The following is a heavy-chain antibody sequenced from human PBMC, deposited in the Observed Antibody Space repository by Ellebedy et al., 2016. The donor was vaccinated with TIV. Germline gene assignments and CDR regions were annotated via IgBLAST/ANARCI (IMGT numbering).Heavy chain of an antibody. Sequence: MPSETLSLTCTVSGDSISSSVYYWGWIRQPPGKGLEWIGSFSQIGSTYYNPSLPSRVTISVDTSKNQFSLKLRSVTAADTAIFYCARHSTVTTIGTWGQGALVTVSS. D-gene: IGHD4-17*01. CDR2: FSQIGST. J-gene: IGHJ5*02. CDR3: ARHSTVTTIGT. CDR1: GDSISSSVYY. V-gene: IGHV4-39*01.